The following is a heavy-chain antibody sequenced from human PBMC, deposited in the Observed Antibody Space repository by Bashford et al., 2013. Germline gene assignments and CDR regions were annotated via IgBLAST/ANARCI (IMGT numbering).Heavy chain of an antibody. J-gene: IGHJ6*02. D-gene: IGHD5-24*01. Sequence: RQAPGKGLEWVSYISSSSSYTNYADSVKGRFTISRDNSKNTLYLQMNSLRAEDTAVYYCARVSGRDGYQIGGYYYGMDVWGQGTTVTVSS. V-gene: IGHV3-11*06. CDR3: ARVSGRDGYQIGGYYYGMDV. CDR2: ISSSSSYT.